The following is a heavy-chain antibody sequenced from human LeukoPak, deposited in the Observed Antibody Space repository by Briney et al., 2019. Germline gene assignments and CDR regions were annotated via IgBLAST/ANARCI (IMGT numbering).Heavy chain of an antibody. Sequence: SETLSLTCTVSGSSITTYTHWGWIRQSPGEGLEWIASIDHTGNTYYNPSLESRVTISIDTSKNQFSLKLSSVTAADTAVYYCARGQHYYDSSGYYWFDPWGQGTLVTVSS. D-gene: IGHD3-22*01. J-gene: IGHJ5*02. CDR3: ARGQHYYDSSGYYWFDP. CDR2: IDHTGNT. CDR1: GSSITTYTH. V-gene: IGHV4-38-2*02.